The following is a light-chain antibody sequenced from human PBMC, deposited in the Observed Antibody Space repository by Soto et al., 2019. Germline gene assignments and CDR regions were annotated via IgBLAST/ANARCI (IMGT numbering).Light chain of an antibody. Sequence: AIQLTQSPSSLSASVGDRVTITCPASQGISSALAWYQQKPGKAPKLLIYDASSLESGVPSRFSGSGSGTDFTLTISSLQPEDFATYYCQQFNSYPLFGGGTKVEIK. J-gene: IGKJ4*01. V-gene: IGKV1-13*02. CDR3: QQFNSYPL. CDR2: DAS. CDR1: QGISSA.